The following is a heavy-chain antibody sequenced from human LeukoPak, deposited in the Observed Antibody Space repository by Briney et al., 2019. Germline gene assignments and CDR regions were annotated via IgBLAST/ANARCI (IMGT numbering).Heavy chain of an antibody. CDR1: GYTLTELS. J-gene: IGHJ6*02. Sequence: ASVKVSCKVSGYTLTELSMHWVRQAPGKGLEWMGGFDPEDGETIYAQKFQGRVTTTEDTSTDTAYMELSSLRSEDTAVYYCARPPTIFGPAGMDVWGQGTTVTVSS. V-gene: IGHV1-24*01. D-gene: IGHD3-3*01. CDR3: ARPPTIFGPAGMDV. CDR2: FDPEDGET.